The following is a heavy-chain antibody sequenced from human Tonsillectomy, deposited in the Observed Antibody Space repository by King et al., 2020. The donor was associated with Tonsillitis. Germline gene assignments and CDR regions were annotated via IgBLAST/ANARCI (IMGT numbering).Heavy chain of an antibody. CDR3: ASLSSTWPHHYYDRDV. D-gene: IGHD2-2*01. CDR1: GYSFTSYW. CDR2: IYPGDSDT. Sequence: QLVQSGAEVKKPGESLKISCKGSGYSFTSYWIAWVRQMPGKGLEWMGIIYPGDSDTRYSPSIQGQVTISADKSISTAYLQWSSLKASDTAMYYCASLSSTWPHHYYDRDVWGQGTTVTVSS. V-gene: IGHV5-51*01. J-gene: IGHJ6*02.